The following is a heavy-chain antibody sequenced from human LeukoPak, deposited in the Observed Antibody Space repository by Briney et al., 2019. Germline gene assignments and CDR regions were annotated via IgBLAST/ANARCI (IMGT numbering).Heavy chain of an antibody. CDR2: IIPIFGTA. Sequence: SVKVSCKASGGTFSSYAISWVRQAPGQGLERMGGIIPIFGTANYAQKFQGRVTITTDESRSTAYMELSSLRSEDTAVYYCARSGIVVVTEGAFDIWGQGTMVTVSS. D-gene: IGHD3-22*01. J-gene: IGHJ3*02. V-gene: IGHV1-69*05. CDR1: GGTFSSYA. CDR3: ARSGIVVVTEGAFDI.